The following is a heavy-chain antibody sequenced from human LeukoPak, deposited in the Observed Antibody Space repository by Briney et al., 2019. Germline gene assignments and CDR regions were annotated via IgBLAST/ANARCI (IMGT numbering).Heavy chain of an antibody. CDR1: GGSISSHY. J-gene: IGHJ2*01. CDR2: IYYSGST. Sequence: GSGPGLVKPSETLSLTCTVSGGSISSHYWSWIRQPAGKGLEWIERIYYSGSTMYNPSLKSRVTMSVDTSKNQFSLKLSSVTAADTAVYYCARETYLIGWYFDLWGRGTLVTVSS. D-gene: IGHD3-16*02. V-gene: IGHV4-4*07. CDR3: ARETYLIGWYFDL.